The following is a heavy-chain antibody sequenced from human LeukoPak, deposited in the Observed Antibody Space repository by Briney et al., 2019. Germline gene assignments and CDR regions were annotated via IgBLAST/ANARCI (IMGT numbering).Heavy chain of an antibody. J-gene: IGHJ4*02. Sequence: SETLSLTCTVSGGSTSSSSYFWGWIRQPPGRGLEWIGGRYYSGNTYYNPSLKSRVTISVDTSKNQFSPKLSSVTAADTAVYYCATSHDYGDYWGQGTLVTVSS. V-gene: IGHV4-39*01. CDR3: ATSHDYGDY. CDR1: GGSTSSSSYF. CDR2: RYYSGNT.